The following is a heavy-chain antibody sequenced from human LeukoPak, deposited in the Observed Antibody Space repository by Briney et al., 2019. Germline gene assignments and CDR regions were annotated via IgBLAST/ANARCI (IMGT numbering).Heavy chain of an antibody. J-gene: IGHJ4*02. D-gene: IGHD3-22*01. CDR2: ISGSGGST. CDR3: AKGSRWDYYDSSGYSYFDY. Sequence: GGSLRLSCAASGFTFSSYAMSWVRQAPGKGLEWVSAISGSGGSTYYADSVKGRFTISRDNSKNTLHLQMNSLRAEDTAVYYCAKGSRWDYYDSSGYSYFDYWGQGTLVTVSS. V-gene: IGHV3-23*01. CDR1: GFTFSSYA.